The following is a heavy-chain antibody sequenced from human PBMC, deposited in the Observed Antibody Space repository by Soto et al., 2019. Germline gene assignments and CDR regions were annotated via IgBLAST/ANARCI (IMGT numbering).Heavy chain of an antibody. Sequence: XGSLRLSCAAAGFTLSSYAMSWVRQAPGKGLEWVSAISGSGGSTYYADSVKGRFTISRDNSKNTLYLQMNSLRAEDTAVYYCAKRIQLWQYNWFDHWGQGTLVTVSS. CDR2: ISGSGGST. CDR3: AKRIQLWQYNWFDH. D-gene: IGHD5-18*01. CDR1: GFTLSSYA. V-gene: IGHV3-23*01. J-gene: IGHJ5*02.